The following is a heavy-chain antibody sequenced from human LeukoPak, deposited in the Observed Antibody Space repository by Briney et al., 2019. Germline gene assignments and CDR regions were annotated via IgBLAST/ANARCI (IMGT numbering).Heavy chain of an antibody. CDR1: GGSISSSSYY. CDR2: IYYSGST. Sequence: SETLSLTCTVSGGSISSSSYYWGWIRQPPGKGLEWLGSIYYSGSTYYNPSLKSRVTISVDTSKNQFSLKLSSVTAADTAVYYCARHYYDFWSGYYQFDYWGQGTLVTVSS. CDR3: ARHYYDFWSGYYQFDY. J-gene: IGHJ4*02. V-gene: IGHV4-39*01. D-gene: IGHD3-3*01.